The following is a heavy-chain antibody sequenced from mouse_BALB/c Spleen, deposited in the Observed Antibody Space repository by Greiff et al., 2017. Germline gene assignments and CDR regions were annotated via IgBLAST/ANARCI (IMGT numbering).Heavy chain of an antibody. J-gene: IGHJ3*01. CDR3: TRDGYAWFAY. CDR1: GFTFSNYW. D-gene: IGHD2-2*01. V-gene: IGHV6-6*02. Sequence: EVQLQQSGGGLVQPGGSMKLSCVASGFTFSNYWMNWVRQSPEKGLEWVAEIRLKSNNYATHYAESVKGRFTISRDDSKSSVYLQMNNLRAEDTGIYYCTRDGYAWFAYWGQGTLVTVSA. CDR2: IRLKSNNYAT.